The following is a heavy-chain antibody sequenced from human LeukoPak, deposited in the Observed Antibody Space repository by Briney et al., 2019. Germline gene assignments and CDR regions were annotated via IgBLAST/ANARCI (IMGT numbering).Heavy chain of an antibody. Sequence: GGSLRLSCAASGYNFITAAMTWVRQAPGKGLEWVSLIGSSGGSTYYADSVKGRFTISRDNFNHTLSLQMNSLRVEDTAIYYCVKDIQLSTWGLGTMVTVSS. CDR1: GYNFITAA. CDR2: IGSSGGST. J-gene: IGHJ3*01. D-gene: IGHD5-24*01. CDR3: VKDIQLST. V-gene: IGHV3-23*01.